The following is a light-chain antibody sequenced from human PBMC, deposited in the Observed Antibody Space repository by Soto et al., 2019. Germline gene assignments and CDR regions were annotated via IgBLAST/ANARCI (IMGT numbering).Light chain of an antibody. J-gene: IGKJ2*01. CDR3: QQYGRS. CDR2: GAS. CDR1: QSVSSTY. V-gene: IGKV3-20*01. Sequence: EIVLTQSPGTLSLSPGERATLSCRASQSVSSTYLAWYQQKPGKAPTLLIYGASTRATGFPDRFSGSGSGSDFILTISRLEPEDLAVYYCQQYGRSFGQGTKLEIK.